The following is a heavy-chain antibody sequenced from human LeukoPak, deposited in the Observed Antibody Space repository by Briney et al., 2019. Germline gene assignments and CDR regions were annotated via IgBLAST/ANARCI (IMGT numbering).Heavy chain of an antibody. CDR1: GFTFSNAW. CDR2: IKSKTDGGTT. V-gene: IGHV3-15*01. Sequence: GGSLRLSCAASGFTFSNAWMSWVRQAPGKGLEWVGRIKSKTDGGTTDYAAPVKGRFTISRDDSKNTLYLQMNRLKIEDTAVYYCTTVGEYYDILTGYYSKYFQDWGQGTLVTVSS. D-gene: IGHD3-9*01. CDR3: TTVGEYYDILTGYYSKYFQD. J-gene: IGHJ1*01.